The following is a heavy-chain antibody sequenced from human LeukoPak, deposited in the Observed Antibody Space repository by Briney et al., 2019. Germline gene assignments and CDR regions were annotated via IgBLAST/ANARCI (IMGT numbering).Heavy chain of an antibody. CDR2: ISSSSSYI. J-gene: IGHJ6*03. CDR3: ARLTGSYALYYYYYYMDV. D-gene: IGHD1-26*01. CDR1: GFTFSSYS. Sequence: GGSLRLSCAASGFTFSSYSMNRVRQAPGKGLEWVSSISSSSSYIYYADSVKGRFTISRDNAKNSLYLQMNSLRAEDTAVYYCARLTGSYALYYYYYYMDVWGKGTTVTVSS. V-gene: IGHV3-21*01.